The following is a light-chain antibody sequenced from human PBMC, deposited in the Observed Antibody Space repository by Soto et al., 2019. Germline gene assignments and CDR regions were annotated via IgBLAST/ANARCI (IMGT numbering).Light chain of an antibody. CDR2: GAS. V-gene: IGKV3-15*01. CDR1: QSVSSI. Sequence: EIVMTQSPATLSVSPGERATLSCRASQSVSSILAWYQQKPGQAPRLLIYGASTRATGIPARFSGSGSGTEFTLTISSLQSEDFAVYYCQQYNNWPWTFGKGTKV. J-gene: IGKJ1*01. CDR3: QQYNNWPWT.